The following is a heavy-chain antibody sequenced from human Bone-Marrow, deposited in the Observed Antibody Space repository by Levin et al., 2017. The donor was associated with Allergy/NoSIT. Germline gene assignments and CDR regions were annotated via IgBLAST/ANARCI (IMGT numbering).Heavy chain of an antibody. CDR3: VKEQTAMGQYGLDV. D-gene: IGHD5-18*01. CDR2: ISGSGGRT. V-gene: IGHV3-23*01. J-gene: IGHJ6*02. CDR1: GFTFSAYA. Sequence: PGGSLRLSCAASGFTFSAYAMSWVRQAPGKGLEWVSVISGSGGRTSYADSVKGRFTVSRDNSKNTLNLHMSSLRAEDSAVYYCVKEQTAMGQYGLDVWGQGTTVTVSS.